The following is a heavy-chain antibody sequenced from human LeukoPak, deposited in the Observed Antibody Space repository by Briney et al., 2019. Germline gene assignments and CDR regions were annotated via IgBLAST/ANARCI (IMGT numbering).Heavy chain of an antibody. CDR1: GFTFSIYW. CDR3: ARDAPGNTALDY. J-gene: IGHJ4*02. V-gene: IGHV3-74*01. D-gene: IGHD5-18*01. Sequence: GGSLRLSCAASGFTFSIYWMHWVRQPPGKGLVWVSRVNSDGSSTSYADSVKGRFTISRDNAKNTLYLQMNSLRVEDTALYYCARDAPGNTALDYWGQGSLVTVSS. CDR2: VNSDGSST.